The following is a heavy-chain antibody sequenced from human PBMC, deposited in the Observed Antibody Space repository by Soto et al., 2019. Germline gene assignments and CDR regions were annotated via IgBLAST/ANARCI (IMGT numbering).Heavy chain of an antibody. CDR1: GFTFSSFG. CDR2: ISSDGNTK. D-gene: IGHD6-25*01. V-gene: IGHV3-30*19. Sequence: VQLVESGGGVVQPGRSLRLSCAASGFTFSSFGMHWVRQAPGKGLEWVAVISSDGNTKYYADSVKGRLTISRDNSKNPLYLQMNSLRAEDTAVYYCAREISSGFWGQGTLVTVAS. CDR3: AREISSGF. J-gene: IGHJ4*02.